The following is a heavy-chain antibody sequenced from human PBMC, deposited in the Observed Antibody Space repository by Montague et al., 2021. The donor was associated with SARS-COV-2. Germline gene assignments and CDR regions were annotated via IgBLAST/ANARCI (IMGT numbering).Heavy chain of an antibody. J-gene: IGHJ3*02. Sequence: SETLSLTCSVSGDSISRSHYFWAWHRQPPRMELEWIGSIYFTAKTYYHPSLKSRVTISIDTSKNYFSLRLSSVTAADSAVFYWARWGLNNAFDIWGLGTMITVSS. CDR3: ARWGLNNAFDI. D-gene: IGHD1/OR15-1a*01. CDR1: GDSISRSHYF. V-gene: IGHV4-39*02. CDR2: IYFTAKT.